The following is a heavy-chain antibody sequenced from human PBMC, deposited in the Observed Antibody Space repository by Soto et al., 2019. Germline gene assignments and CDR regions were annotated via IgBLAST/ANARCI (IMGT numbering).Heavy chain of an antibody. V-gene: IGHV4-38-2*02. D-gene: IGHD6-19*01. CDR2: IYHSGST. Sequence: SSETLSLTCAVSGYSISSGYYWGWIRQPPGKGLEWIGSIYHSGSTYYNPSLKSRVTISVDTSKNQFSLKLSSVTAADTAVYYCAREGIAVAGSVWFDPWGQGTLVTVSS. CDR1: GYSISSGYY. J-gene: IGHJ5*02. CDR3: AREGIAVAGSVWFDP.